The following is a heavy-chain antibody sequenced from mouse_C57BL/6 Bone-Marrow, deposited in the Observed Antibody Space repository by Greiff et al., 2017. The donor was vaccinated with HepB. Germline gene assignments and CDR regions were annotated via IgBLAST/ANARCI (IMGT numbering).Heavy chain of an antibody. D-gene: IGHD1-1*01. CDR2: IYPGDGDT. V-gene: IGHV1-82*01. CDR1: GYAFSSSW. Sequence: VQLQESGPELVKPGASVKISCKASGYAFSSSWMNWVKQRPGKGLEWIGRIYPGDGDTNYNGKFKGKATLTADKSSSTAYMQLSSLTSEDSAVYFCARGGSSFDYWGQGTTLTVSS. CDR3: ARGGSSFDY. J-gene: IGHJ2*01.